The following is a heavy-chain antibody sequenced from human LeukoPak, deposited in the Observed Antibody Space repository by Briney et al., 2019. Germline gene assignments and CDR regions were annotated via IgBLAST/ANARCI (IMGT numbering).Heavy chain of an antibody. V-gene: IGHV4-34*01. Sequence: PSETLSLTCAVYGGSFSGYYWSWIRHPPGKGLEWIGEINHSVSTNYNPSLKSRVPISVDTPKNQFSLKLSSVTAADTAVYNSVRGRWGYCSSTSCHGTAFDIWGQGTMLTVSS. CDR3: VRGRWGYCSSTSCHGTAFDI. D-gene: IGHD2-2*01. CDR2: INHSVST. CDR1: GGSFSGYY. J-gene: IGHJ3*02.